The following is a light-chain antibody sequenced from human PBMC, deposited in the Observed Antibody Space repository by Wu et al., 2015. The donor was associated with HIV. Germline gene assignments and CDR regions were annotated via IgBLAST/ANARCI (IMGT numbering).Light chain of an antibody. V-gene: IGKV3-15*01. CDR1: QSVSSN. Sequence: EIVMTQSPATLSVFPGERATLSCRASQSVSSNLAWYQHKPGQAPRLLMYDASTRATGIPARFSGSGSGTELILTISSLQSEDFAVYYCQQYHDWPRTFGQGTKVE. J-gene: IGKJ1*01. CDR3: QQYHDWPRT. CDR2: DAS.